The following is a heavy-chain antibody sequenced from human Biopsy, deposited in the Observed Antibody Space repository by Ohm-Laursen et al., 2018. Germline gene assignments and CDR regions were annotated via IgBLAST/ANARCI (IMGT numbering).Heavy chain of an antibody. CDR1: GGSISSDY. V-gene: IGHV4-59*04. Sequence: GTLSLTCTVSGGSISSDYWGWIRQPPGKGLEWIGNIYYDGITYYNPSLKSRVAMSVDTSKNQFSLRLTSVTAADTAVYYCARVAGGYAYYYGMDVWGQGTTVIVSS. J-gene: IGHJ6*02. CDR2: IYYDGIT. D-gene: IGHD5-12*01. CDR3: ARVAGGYAYYYGMDV.